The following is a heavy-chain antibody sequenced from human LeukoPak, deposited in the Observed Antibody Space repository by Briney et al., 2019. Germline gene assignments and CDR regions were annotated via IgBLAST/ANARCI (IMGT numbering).Heavy chain of an antibody. V-gene: IGHV4-59*01. D-gene: IGHD4-23*01. CDR3: AREGTTVVTPSHAFDI. J-gene: IGHJ3*02. CDR1: GGSISNNY. Sequence: SETLSLTCTVSGGSISNNYWSWFRQPPGKGLEWIGYIYYSGSTNYNPSLKSRVTISVDTSKNQFSLKLSSVTAADTAVYYCAREGTTVVTPSHAFDIWGQGTMVTVSS. CDR2: IYYSGST.